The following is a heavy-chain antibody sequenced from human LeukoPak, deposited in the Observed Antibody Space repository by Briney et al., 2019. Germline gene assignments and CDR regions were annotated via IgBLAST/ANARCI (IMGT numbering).Heavy chain of an antibody. CDR3: ARGRGGTPQHIVVVTAIPNFDY. J-gene: IGHJ4*02. Sequence: SQTLSLTCTVSGGSISSDDYYWSWIRQPPGKGLEWIGYIYYSGITYYNPSLKSRVTISVDTSKNQFSLKLSSVTAADTAVYYCARGRGGTPQHIVVVTAIPNFDYWGQGTLVTVSS. D-gene: IGHD2-21*02. V-gene: IGHV4-30-4*01. CDR2: IYYSGIT. CDR1: GGSISSDDYY.